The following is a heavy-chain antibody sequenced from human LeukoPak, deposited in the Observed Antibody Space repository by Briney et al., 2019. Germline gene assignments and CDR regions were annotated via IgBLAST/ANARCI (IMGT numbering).Heavy chain of an antibody. CDR2: IYHSGST. V-gene: IGHV4-38-2*02. CDR1: GYSISSGYY. D-gene: IGHD1-26*01. Sequence: PSETLSLTCTVSGYSISSGYYWGWIRQPPGKGLEWIGSIYHSGSTYYNPSLKSRVTISVDTSKNQFSLKLSSVTAADTAVYYCARESSGIVGATSFDYWGRGTLVTVSS. CDR3: ARESSGIVGATSFDY. J-gene: IGHJ4*02.